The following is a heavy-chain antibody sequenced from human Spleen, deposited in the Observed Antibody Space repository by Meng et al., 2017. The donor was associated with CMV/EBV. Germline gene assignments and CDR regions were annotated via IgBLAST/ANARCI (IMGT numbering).Heavy chain of an antibody. CDR1: GGTCRSYA. D-gene: IGHD6-13*01. V-gene: IGHV1-69*05. CDR2: IITVFGKP. CDR3: ARDSRARVQDHFQH. Sequence: SGGTCRSYASNWVRRAPGQGRKWMGGIITVFGKPNNAQKCQGRVRITTDESTSTANMELSSLRSEDTAVYYCARDSRARVQDHFQHWGQGTLVTVSS. J-gene: IGHJ1*01.